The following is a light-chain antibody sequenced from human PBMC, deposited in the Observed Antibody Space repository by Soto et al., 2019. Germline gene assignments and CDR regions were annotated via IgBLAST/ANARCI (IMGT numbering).Light chain of an antibody. CDR1: LNVNSY. Sequence: VLTQSPAALSLSPGERAALSCRASLNVNSYLAWYQQKPGQAPRLLIYDASNRAAGIPARFSGSGSGTDFTLTISSLEPEDFAIYYCQQRQYWPPITFGQGTRLEIK. V-gene: IGKV3-11*01. CDR2: DAS. CDR3: QQRQYWPPIT. J-gene: IGKJ5*01.